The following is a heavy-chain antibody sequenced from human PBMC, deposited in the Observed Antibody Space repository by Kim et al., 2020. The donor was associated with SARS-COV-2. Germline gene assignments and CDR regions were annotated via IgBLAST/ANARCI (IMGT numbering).Heavy chain of an antibody. V-gene: IGHV4-59*01. CDR2: IYYSGST. D-gene: IGHD3-10*01. CDR1: GGSISSYY. CDR3: ARDERYLVRGVKVVEDYYYYYGMDV. J-gene: IGHJ6*02. Sequence: SETLSLTCTVSGGSISSYYWSWIRQPPGKGLEWIGYIYYSGSTNYNPSLKSRVTISVDTSKNQFSLKLSSVTAADTAVYYCARDERYLVRGVKVVEDYYYYYGMDVWGQGTTVTVSS.